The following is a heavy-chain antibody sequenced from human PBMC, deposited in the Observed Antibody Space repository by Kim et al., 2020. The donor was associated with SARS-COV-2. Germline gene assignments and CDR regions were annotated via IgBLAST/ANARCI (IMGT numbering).Heavy chain of an antibody. CDR3: ARSGGNSGWFDP. J-gene: IGHJ5*02. CDR1: GFTFSSYS. CDR2: ISSSSSYI. V-gene: IGHV3-21*01. D-gene: IGHD2-21*02. Sequence: GGSLRLSCAASGFTFSSYSMNWVRQAPGKGLEWVSSISSSSSYIYYADSVKGRFTISRDNAKNSLYLQMNSLRAEDTAVYYCARSGGNSGWFDPWGQGTLVTVSS.